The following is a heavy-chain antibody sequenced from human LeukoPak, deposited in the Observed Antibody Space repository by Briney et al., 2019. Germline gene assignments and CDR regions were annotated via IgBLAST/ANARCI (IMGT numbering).Heavy chain of an antibody. V-gene: IGHV3-30*18. J-gene: IGHJ5*02. D-gene: IGHD3-22*01. Sequence: GRSLRLSCAASGFTFSSYGMHWVRQAPGKGLEWVAVISYDGSNKYYADSVKGRFTISRDNSKNTLYLQMNSLRAEDTAVYYCAKTYYYDSSGFSAFDPWGQGTPVTVSS. CDR1: GFTFSSYG. CDR3: AKTYYYDSSGFSAFDP. CDR2: ISYDGSNK.